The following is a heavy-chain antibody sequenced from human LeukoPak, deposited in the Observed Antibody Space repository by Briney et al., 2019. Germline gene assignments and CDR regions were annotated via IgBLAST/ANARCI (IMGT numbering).Heavy chain of an antibody. CDR3: ARGGRNGYSYGYYYYYMDV. J-gene: IGHJ6*03. V-gene: IGHV4-34*01. Sequence: PSETLSLTCAVYGGSFSGYYWSWIRQPPGKGLDWIGEINHSGSTNYNPSLKSRVTISVDKSKNQFSLKLSSVTAADTAVYYCARGGRNGYSYGYYYYYMDVWGKGTTVTVSS. D-gene: IGHD5-18*01. CDR1: GGSFSGYY. CDR2: INHSGST.